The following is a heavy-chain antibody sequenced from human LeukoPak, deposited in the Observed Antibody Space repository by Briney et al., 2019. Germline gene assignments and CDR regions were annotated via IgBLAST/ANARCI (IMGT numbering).Heavy chain of an antibody. D-gene: IGHD2-15*01. V-gene: IGHV4-59*12. Sequence: SETLSLTCTVSGGSISSYYWSWIRQPPGKELEWIGYVSYSGSTYYNPSLKSRVTISVDRSKNQFSLKLSSVTAADTAVYYCAGSATYWFDPWGQGTLVTASS. CDR3: AGSATYWFDP. CDR1: GGSISSYY. CDR2: VSYSGST. J-gene: IGHJ5*02.